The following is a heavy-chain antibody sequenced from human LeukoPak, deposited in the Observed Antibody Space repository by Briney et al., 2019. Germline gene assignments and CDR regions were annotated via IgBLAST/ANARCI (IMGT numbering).Heavy chain of an antibody. J-gene: IGHJ5*02. V-gene: IGHV3-21*01. CDR3: ASSIVVVTARYNWFDP. D-gene: IGHD2-21*02. Sequence: GGSLRLSCAVSGFTFSSFGMNWVRQAPGKGLEWVSSISSSGNYIYYADSVKGRFTISRDNAKNSLYLQMNNLRAEDTAVYYCASSIVVVTARYNWFDPWGQGTLVTVSS. CDR1: GFTFSSFG. CDR2: ISSSGNYI.